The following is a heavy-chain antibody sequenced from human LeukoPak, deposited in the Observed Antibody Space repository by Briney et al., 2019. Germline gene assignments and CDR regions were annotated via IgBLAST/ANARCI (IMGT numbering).Heavy chain of an antibody. Sequence: PGGSLRLSCAASGFTVSSNYMSWVRPAPGKGLEWVANIQEDGSEKYYVDSVKGRFTISRDNAKNSLYLQMNSLRAEDTAVYYCARDPNSESSGYYSWGQGTLVTVSS. D-gene: IGHD3-22*01. CDR3: ARDPNSESSGYYS. V-gene: IGHV3-7*01. CDR2: IQEDGSEK. J-gene: IGHJ4*02. CDR1: GFTVSSNY.